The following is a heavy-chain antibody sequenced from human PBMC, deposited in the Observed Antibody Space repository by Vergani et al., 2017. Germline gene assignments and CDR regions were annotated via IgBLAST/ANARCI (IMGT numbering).Heavy chain of an antibody. J-gene: IGHJ3*02. CDR1: GFTFSSYA. CDR2: ISGSGGST. D-gene: IGHD1-26*01. V-gene: IGHV3-23*01. Sequence: EVQLLESGGGLVQPGGSLRLSCAASGFTFSSYAMSWVRQAPGKGLEWVSAISGSGGSTYYADSVKGLFTISRDNSKNTLYLQMNSLRAEDTAVYYCAKPNKGATGGVGAFDIWGQGTMVTVSS. CDR3: AKPNKGATGGVGAFDI.